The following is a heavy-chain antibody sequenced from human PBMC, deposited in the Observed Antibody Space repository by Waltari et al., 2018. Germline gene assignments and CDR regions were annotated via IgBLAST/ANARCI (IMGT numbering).Heavy chain of an antibody. V-gene: IGHV1-69*04. CDR1: GGTFSSYA. CDR3: ARGGRYSGYGISYYYYMDV. D-gene: IGHD5-12*01. J-gene: IGHJ6*03. CDR2: IIPILGIA. Sequence: QVQLVQSGAEVKKPGSSVKVSCKASGGTFSSYAISWVRQAPGQGLEWMGGIIPILGIANYAQKFQGRVTITADESTSTAYMELSSLRSEDTAVYYCARGGRYSGYGISYYYYMDVWGKGTTVTVSS.